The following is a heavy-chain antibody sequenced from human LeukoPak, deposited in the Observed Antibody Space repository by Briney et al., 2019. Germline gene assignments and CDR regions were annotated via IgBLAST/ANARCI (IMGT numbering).Heavy chain of an antibody. Sequence: GGSLRLSCAASGFTFSSYAMPWVRQAPGKGLEWVAVISYDGSNKYYADSVKGRFTISRDNSKNTLYLQMNSLRAEDTAVYYCARDREGGYNYDAFGIWGQGTMVTVSS. CDR1: GFTFSSYA. J-gene: IGHJ3*02. CDR2: ISYDGSNK. D-gene: IGHD5-24*01. CDR3: ARDREGGYNYDAFGI. V-gene: IGHV3-30-3*01.